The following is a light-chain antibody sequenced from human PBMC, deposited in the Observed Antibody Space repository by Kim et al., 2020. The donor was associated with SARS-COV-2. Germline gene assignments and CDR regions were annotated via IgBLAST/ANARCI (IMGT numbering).Light chain of an antibody. CDR3: ATWDDSLSGPV. J-gene: IGLJ2*01. CDR1: NSNIGKNF. V-gene: IGLV1-47*01. CDR2: KND. Sequence: GQRVTSSCVGSNSNIGKNFVYWFQQLPGTAPKVLIYKNDQRPSGVPDRFSGSKSGTSASLAISGLRSEDEADYHCATWDDSLSGPVFGGGTQLTVL.